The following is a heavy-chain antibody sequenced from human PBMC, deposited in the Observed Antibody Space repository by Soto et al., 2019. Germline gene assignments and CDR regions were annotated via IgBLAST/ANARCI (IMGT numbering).Heavy chain of an antibody. D-gene: IGHD6-6*01. V-gene: IGHV3-23*01. CDR3: AKDTYSSSPRAPRN. Sequence: GGSLRLSCAAAGFTFSSYSMNWVRQAPGKGLEWVSAISGSGGSTYYADSVKGRFTISRDNSKNTLYLQMNSLRAEDTAVYYCAKDTYSSSPRAPRNWGQGTLVTVSS. CDR1: GFTFSSYS. CDR2: ISGSGGST. J-gene: IGHJ4*02.